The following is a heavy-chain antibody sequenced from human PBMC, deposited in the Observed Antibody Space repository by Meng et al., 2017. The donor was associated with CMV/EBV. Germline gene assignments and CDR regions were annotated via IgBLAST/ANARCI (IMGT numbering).Heavy chain of an antibody. CDR1: GGSVSSGSYY. Sequence: SETLSLTCTVSGGSVSSGSYYWSWIRQPPGKGLEWIGYIYYSGSTNYNPSLKSRVTISVDTSKNQFSLKLSSVTAADTAAYYCARMVATTYYFDYWGQGTLVTVSS. CDR3: ARMVATTYYFDY. CDR2: IYYSGST. J-gene: IGHJ4*02. V-gene: IGHV4-61*01. D-gene: IGHD5-24*01.